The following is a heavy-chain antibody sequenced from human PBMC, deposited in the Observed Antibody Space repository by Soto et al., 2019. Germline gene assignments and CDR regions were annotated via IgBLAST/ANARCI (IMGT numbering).Heavy chain of an antibody. CDR2: IDPSDSYT. CDR1: GYTFTNYW. Sequence: PGESLKISCEASGYTFTNYWISWVRQMPGKGPEWMGNIDPSDSYTNYSPSFQGHVTISADKSISTAYLQWSSLMASDTAMYYCARLGGYDAYYFAMDVWGQGTTVTVSS. V-gene: IGHV5-10-1*01. D-gene: IGHD3-22*01. CDR3: ARLGGYDAYYFAMDV. J-gene: IGHJ6*02.